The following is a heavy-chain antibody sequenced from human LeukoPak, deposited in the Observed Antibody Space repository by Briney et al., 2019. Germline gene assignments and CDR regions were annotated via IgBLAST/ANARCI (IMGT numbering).Heavy chain of an antibody. CDR1: GGSISSYY. D-gene: IGHD6-13*01. CDR3: ARHRIVAAVGAFDY. CDR2: IHYSGST. V-gene: IGHV4-59*08. J-gene: IGHJ4*02. Sequence: SETLSLTCTVSGGSISSYYWSWIRQPPGKGLEWNGFIHYSGSTNYNPSLKSRVTMSVDTSRNQFSLKLSSVTAADTAVYYCARHRIVAAVGAFDYWGQGTLVTVSS.